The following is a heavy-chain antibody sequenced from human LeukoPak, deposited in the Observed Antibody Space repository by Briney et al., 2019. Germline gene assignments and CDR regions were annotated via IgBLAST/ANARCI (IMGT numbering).Heavy chain of an antibody. J-gene: IGHJ4*02. D-gene: IGHD5-18*01. CDR3: ARGRKYSYGKAPFDY. CDR2: MNPNSGNT. Sequence: ASVKVSCKASGYTFTSYDINWVRQATGQGLEWMGWMNPNSGNTGYAQKFQGRVTMTRNTSISTAYMELSSLRPEDTAVYYCARGRKYSYGKAPFDYWGQGTLVTVSS. CDR1: GYTFTSYD. V-gene: IGHV1-8*01.